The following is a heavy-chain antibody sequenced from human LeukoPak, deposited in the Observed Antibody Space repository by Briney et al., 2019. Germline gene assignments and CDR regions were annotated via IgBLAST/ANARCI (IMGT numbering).Heavy chain of an antibody. V-gene: IGHV1-8*01. CDR3: ARGRDTVVVPAANNYYYYGMDV. D-gene: IGHD2-2*01. Sequence: ASVKVSCKASGYTFTSYDINWVRQATGQGLEWMGWMNPNSGNTGYAQKFQGRVTMTRNTSISTAYMELSSLRSEDTAVYYCARGRDTVVVPAANNYYYYGMDVWGQGTTVTVSS. CDR1: GYTFTSYD. J-gene: IGHJ6*02. CDR2: MNPNSGNT.